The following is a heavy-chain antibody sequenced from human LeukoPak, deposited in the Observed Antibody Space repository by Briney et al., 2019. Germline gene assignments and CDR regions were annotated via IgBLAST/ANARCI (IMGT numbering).Heavy chain of an antibody. CDR3: ARVDRYYFYLDV. CDR2: IIPIFRTP. J-gene: IGHJ6*03. Sequence: ALVKVSCKASGGTSSTYTITWVRQAPGQGLEWMGGIIPIFRTPNYAQKFQGRVTITTDESTSTAYMELSSLKSDDTAIYYCARVDRYYFYLDVWGKGTTVTVSS. CDR1: GGTSSTYT. V-gene: IGHV1-69*05.